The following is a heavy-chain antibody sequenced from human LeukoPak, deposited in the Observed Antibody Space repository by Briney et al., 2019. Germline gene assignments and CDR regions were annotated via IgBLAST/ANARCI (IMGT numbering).Heavy chain of an antibody. D-gene: IGHD3-3*01. V-gene: IGHV1-2*02. CDR2: INPNSGGT. CDR3: ARGHDDFWSGYSTYGMDV. CDR1: GYTFTGYY. J-gene: IGHJ6*02. Sequence: ASVKLSCKASGYTFTGYYMHWVRQAPGQGLEWMGWINPNSGGTNYAQKFQGRVTMTRDTSISTAYMELSRLRSDDTAVYYCARGHDDFWSGYSTYGMDVWGQGTTVTVSS.